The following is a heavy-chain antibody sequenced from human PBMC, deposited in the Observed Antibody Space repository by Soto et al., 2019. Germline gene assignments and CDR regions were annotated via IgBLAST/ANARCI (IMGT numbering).Heavy chain of an antibody. Sequence: GGSLRLXCAASGFTFSSYAMSWVRQDPGKGLEWVSAISGSGGSTYYADSVKGRFTISRDNSKNTLYLQMNSLRAEDTAVYYCAKDNYCSSTSCYLDWFDPWGQGTLVTVSS. D-gene: IGHD2-2*01. CDR3: AKDNYCSSTSCYLDWFDP. V-gene: IGHV3-23*01. J-gene: IGHJ5*02. CDR1: GFTFSSYA. CDR2: ISGSGGST.